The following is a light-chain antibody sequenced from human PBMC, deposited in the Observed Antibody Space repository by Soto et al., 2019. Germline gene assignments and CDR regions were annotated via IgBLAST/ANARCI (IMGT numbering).Light chain of an antibody. Sequence: QSVLTQPRSVSGSPGQSDTISCTGTSNDVGGYHYVSWYQHHPGKAPKLVIFDVNRRPSGVPHRFSGSKSDNTASLTLSGLQAEDEADYYCCSYVGSYSYVFGTGTKVTVL. CDR2: DVN. V-gene: IGLV2-11*01. CDR1: SNDVGGYHY. CDR3: CSYVGSYSYV. J-gene: IGLJ1*01.